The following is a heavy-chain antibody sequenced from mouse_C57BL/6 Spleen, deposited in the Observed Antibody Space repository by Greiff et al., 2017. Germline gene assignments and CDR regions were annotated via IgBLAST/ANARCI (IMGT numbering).Heavy chain of an antibody. CDR1: GYTFTSYW. J-gene: IGHJ4*01. V-gene: IGHV1-50*01. D-gene: IGHD1-2*01. Sequence: QVQLQQPGAELVKPGASVKLSCKASGYTFTSYWMQWVKQRPGQGLEWIGEIDPSDSYTNYNQKFKGKATLTVDTSSSTAYMQLSSLTSEDSAVYYCARRGITARGAMDCWGQGTSVTVSS. CDR2: IDPSDSYT. CDR3: ARRGITARGAMDC.